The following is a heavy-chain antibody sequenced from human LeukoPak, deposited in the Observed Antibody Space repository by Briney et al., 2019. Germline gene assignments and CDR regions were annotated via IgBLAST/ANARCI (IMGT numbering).Heavy chain of an antibody. CDR1: GFTFSRNN. J-gene: IGHJ4*02. V-gene: IGHV3-21*01. CDR2: ISSSSSYI. Sequence: PGGSLRLSCAASGFTFSRNNMNWVRQAPGKGLEWVSSISSSSSYIYYADSVKGRFTISRDNAKNSLYLQMNSLRAEDTAVYYCARDRAYSSSWYPDYWGQGTLVTVSS. D-gene: IGHD6-13*01. CDR3: ARDRAYSSSWYPDY.